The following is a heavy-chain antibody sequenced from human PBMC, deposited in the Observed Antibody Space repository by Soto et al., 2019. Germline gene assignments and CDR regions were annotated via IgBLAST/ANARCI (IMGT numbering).Heavy chain of an antibody. CDR2: INHSGST. Sequence: SETLSLTCAVYGGSFSGYYWSWIRQPPGKGLEWIGEINHSGSTNYNPSLKSRVTISVDTSKNQFSLKLSSVTAADTAVYYCARDQLSTSCYWLDYWGQGTLVTVSS. CDR3: ARDQLSTSCYWLDY. V-gene: IGHV4-34*01. J-gene: IGHJ4*02. D-gene: IGHD2-2*01. CDR1: GGSFSGYY.